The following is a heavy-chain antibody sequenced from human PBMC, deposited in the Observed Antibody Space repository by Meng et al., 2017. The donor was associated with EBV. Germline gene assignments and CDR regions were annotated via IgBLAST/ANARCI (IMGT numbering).Heavy chain of an antibody. V-gene: IGHV3-73*02. CDR3: TRMSSPLDY. D-gene: IGHD2-2*01. CDR1: GFTFSGSA. J-gene: IGHJ4*02. Sequence: VAVVGHGGGLVRAGGSLKRSCAASGFTFSGSAMHWVRQASGKGLEWVGRIRSKAKSYATAYAASVKGRFTISRDDSKNTAYLQMNSLKTEDTAVYYCTRMSSPLDYWGQGTLVTVSS. CDR2: IRSKAKSYAT.